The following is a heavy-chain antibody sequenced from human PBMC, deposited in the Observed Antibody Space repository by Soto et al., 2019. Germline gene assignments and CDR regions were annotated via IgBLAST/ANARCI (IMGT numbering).Heavy chain of an antibody. J-gene: IGHJ6*03. CDR1: GYGFSNYV. D-gene: IGHD6-13*01. Sequence: QVQLVQSGPEVKKPGTSVKVSCKTSGYGFSNYVVSWVRQAPGQSLEWVGRVDPDNVHTKYAQKLQGRVTMAPDTATNTAYMELRSLTLDDTAVYYCARGAASGYSYVYYMDGWGKGNTVTVSS. V-gene: IGHV1-18*01. CDR3: ARGAASGYSYVYYMDG. CDR2: VDPDNVHT.